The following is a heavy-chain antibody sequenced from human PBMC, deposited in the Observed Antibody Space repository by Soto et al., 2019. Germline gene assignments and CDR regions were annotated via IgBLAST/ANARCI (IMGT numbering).Heavy chain of an antibody. D-gene: IGHD3-3*01. CDR2: IIPILGIA. Sequence: QVQLVQSGAEVKKPGSSVKVSCKASGGTFSSYTISWVRQAPGQGLEWMGRIIPILGIANYAQKFQGRVTITADKSTSTAYMGLSSLRSEDTAVYYCGGGGYYDFWSGYEFDYWGQGTLVTVSS. CDR1: GGTFSSYT. CDR3: GGGGYYDFWSGYEFDY. V-gene: IGHV1-69*02. J-gene: IGHJ4*02.